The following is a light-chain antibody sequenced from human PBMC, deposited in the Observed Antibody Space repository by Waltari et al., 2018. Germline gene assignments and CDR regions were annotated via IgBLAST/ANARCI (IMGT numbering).Light chain of an antibody. J-gene: IGKJ1*01. Sequence: EIVMTQSPATLSVSPGASATLPCRASQSVNSNLAWYQQKTGQAPRLLIYGASTRATGIPARFNGSGSGTEFTLTISGLQSEDVAVYYCQQYNNWPPWTFDQGTKVEIK. CDR1: QSVNSN. CDR3: QQYNNWPPWT. CDR2: GAS. V-gene: IGKV3-15*01.